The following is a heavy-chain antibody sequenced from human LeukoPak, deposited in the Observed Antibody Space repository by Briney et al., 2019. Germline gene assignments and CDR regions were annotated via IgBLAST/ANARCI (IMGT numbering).Heavy chain of an antibody. D-gene: IGHD4-23*01. CDR1: GGSVSSSSCY. CDR3: ARRPPSGKHFDS. CDR2: IYYTGST. V-gene: IGHV4-39*01. J-gene: IGHJ4*02. Sequence: SETLSLTCTVSGGSVSSSSCYWGWIRQPPGKGLEWIGSIYYTGSTYYNPSLKSRVTISVDTSKNQFSLKPSSVTAADTAVYYCARRPPSGKHFDSWGQGTLVTVSS.